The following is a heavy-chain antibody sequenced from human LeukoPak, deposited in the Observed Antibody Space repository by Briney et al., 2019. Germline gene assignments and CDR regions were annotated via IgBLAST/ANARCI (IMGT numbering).Heavy chain of an antibody. CDR2: ISGGPFTI. CDR1: GFTFSSFG. J-gene: IGHJ4*02. Sequence: GGPLRLSCAASGFTFSSFGMNWVRQAPGKGLEWVSYISGGPFTIYYADSVKGRFTISRDNAKNSLYLQMNGLRDEDTAVYYCARDLISGPYTFDYWGRGTLVTVSS. D-gene: IGHD1-26*01. V-gene: IGHV3-48*02. CDR3: ARDLISGPYTFDY.